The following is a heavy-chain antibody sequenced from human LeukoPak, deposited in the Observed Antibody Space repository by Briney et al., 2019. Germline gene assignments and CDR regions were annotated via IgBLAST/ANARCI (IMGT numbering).Heavy chain of an antibody. CDR1: GFTLSTYD. J-gene: IGHJ4*02. Sequence: GGSLRLSCAASGFTLSTYDMTWVRQAPGKGLEWVSVIYSGGSTYYADSVKGRFTISRDNSKNTLYLQMNSLRAEDTAVYYCARDHPTVTKEYYFDYWGQGTLVTVSS. CDR3: ARDHPTVTKEYYFDY. CDR2: IYSGGST. D-gene: IGHD4-17*01. V-gene: IGHV3-66*01.